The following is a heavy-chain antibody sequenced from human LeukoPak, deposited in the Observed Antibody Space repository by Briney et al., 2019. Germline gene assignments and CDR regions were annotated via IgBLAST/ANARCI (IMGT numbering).Heavy chain of an antibody. CDR3: ARGAIVGATARFFQR. V-gene: IGHV1-2*02. Sequence: ASVKVSCKAPGYTFTAYYMHWVRQAPGQGLEWMGWINPNSGGTNYAQKFRGRVTMTGDTSINTAYMELSRLRSDDTAVYYCARGAIVGATARFFQRWGQGTPVTVSS. CDR2: INPNSGGT. J-gene: IGHJ1*01. D-gene: IGHD1-26*01. CDR1: GYTFTAYY.